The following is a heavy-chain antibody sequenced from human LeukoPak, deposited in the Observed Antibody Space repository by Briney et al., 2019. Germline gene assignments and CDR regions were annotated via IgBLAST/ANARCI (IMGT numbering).Heavy chain of an antibody. CDR2: ISWNSGSI. CDR1: GFTFDDYA. Sequence: GGSLRLSCAASGFTFDDYAMHWVRQAPGKGLEWVSGISWNSGSIGYADSVKGRFTISRDNAKNSLYLQMNSLRAEDTALYYCAKDASGYTYGPGDYWGQGTLVTVSS. D-gene: IGHD5-18*01. J-gene: IGHJ4*02. CDR3: AKDASGYTYGPGDY. V-gene: IGHV3-9*01.